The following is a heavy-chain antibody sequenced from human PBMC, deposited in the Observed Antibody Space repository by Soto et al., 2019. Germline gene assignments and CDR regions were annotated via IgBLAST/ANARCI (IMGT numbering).Heavy chain of an antibody. CDR2: VYHSGGT. CDR1: GYSIKIGYY. CDR3: AGTDSYTGGLDY. V-gene: IGHV4-38-2*01. Sequence: TLSLTCAVSGYSIKIGYYWGWIRQPPGKGLEYIGSVYHSGGTFYNPSLKSRVTISADTSKNLFSLMLRSVTAADTAVYYCAGTDSYTGGLDYWGQGTLVTVSS. J-gene: IGHJ4*02. D-gene: IGHD6-19*01.